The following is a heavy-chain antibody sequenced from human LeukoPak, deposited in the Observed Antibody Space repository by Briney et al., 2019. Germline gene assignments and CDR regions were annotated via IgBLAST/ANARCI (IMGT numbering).Heavy chain of an antibody. Sequence: PSETLSLTCTVSGGSISSYYLSWIRQPPGKGLEWIGYIYYSGSTNYNPSLKSRVTMSVDTSKNQFSLKLSSVTAADTAVYYCTRDTGTTGEVKFDPWGQGTLVTVSS. CDR1: GGSISSYY. CDR3: TRDTGTTGEVKFDP. J-gene: IGHJ5*02. V-gene: IGHV4-59*12. D-gene: IGHD4-17*01. CDR2: IYYSGST.